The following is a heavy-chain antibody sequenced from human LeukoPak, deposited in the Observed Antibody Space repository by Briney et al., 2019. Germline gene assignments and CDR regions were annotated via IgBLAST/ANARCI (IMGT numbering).Heavy chain of an antibody. Sequence: RRSLRLSCAASGFTFSSYGMHCVRQAPGKGLEWVAVISYDGNNKYYADSVKGRFTISRDNFKNTLYLQMNSLRAEDTAMYYCAKGYCSSTSCPPIDYWGQGALVTVSS. CDR3: AKGYCSSTSCPPIDY. CDR1: GFTFSSYG. D-gene: IGHD2-2*01. V-gene: IGHV3-30*18. CDR2: ISYDGNNK. J-gene: IGHJ4*02.